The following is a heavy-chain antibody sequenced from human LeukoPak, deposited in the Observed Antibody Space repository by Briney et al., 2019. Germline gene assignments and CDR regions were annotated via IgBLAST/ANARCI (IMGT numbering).Heavy chain of an antibody. CDR3: AREGNDYYYDQ. V-gene: IGHV3-48*01. CDR1: GFTFSSYY. D-gene: IGHD3-16*01. Sequence: GGSLRLSCAGSGFTFSSYYMIWVRQAPGKGLEWVSYISRSSSTIYYADSVKGRFTISRDNAKNSLYLQVASLRGDDTATYYCAREGNDYYYDQWGQGTLVTVSP. CDR2: ISRSSSTI. J-gene: IGHJ4*02.